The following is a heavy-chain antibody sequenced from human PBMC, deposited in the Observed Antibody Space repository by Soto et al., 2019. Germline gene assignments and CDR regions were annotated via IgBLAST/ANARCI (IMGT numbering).Heavy chain of an antibody. J-gene: IGHJ4*02. V-gene: IGHV4-34*01. CDR1: GGSFSGYY. CDR2: INHSGST. CDR3: ARADSSSWGDFDY. D-gene: IGHD6-13*01. Sequence: QVQLQQWGAGLLKPSETLSLTCAVYGGSFSGYYWSWIRQPPGKGLEWIGEINHSGSTNYNPSLKSRVTISVDTSKNQFSLKLSSVTAADTAVYYCARADSSSWGDFDYWGQGTPVTVSS.